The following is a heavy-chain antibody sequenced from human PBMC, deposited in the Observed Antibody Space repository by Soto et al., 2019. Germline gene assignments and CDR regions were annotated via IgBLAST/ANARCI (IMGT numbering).Heavy chain of an antibody. V-gene: IGHV3-53*01. Sequence: GGSLRLSCAASGFTVSSNYMSWVRQAPGKGQEWVSVIYSGGNTYYAVSVKGRFTISRDNSKNTLYLQMNSLRAEDTAVYYCARVSAWSTKTPDYWGQGTLVTVSS. CDR2: IYSGGNT. CDR3: ARVSAWSTKTPDY. J-gene: IGHJ4*02. CDR1: GFTVSSNY. D-gene: IGHD2-8*02.